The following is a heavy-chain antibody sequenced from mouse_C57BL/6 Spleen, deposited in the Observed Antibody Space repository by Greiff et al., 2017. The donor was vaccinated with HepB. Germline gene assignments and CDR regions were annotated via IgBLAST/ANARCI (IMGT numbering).Heavy chain of an antibody. CDR2: ISDGGSYT. CDR1: GFTFSSYA. Sequence: EVMLVESGGGLVKPGGSLKLSCAASGFTFSSYAMSWVRQTPEKRLEWVATISDGGSYTYYPDNVKGRFTISRDNAKNNLYLQMSHLKSEDTAMYYCARTWDWYFDVWGTGTTVTVSS. CDR3: ARTWDWYFDV. V-gene: IGHV5-4*03. J-gene: IGHJ1*03.